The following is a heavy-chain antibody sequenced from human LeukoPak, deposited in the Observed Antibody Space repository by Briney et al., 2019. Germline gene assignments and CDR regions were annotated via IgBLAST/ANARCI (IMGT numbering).Heavy chain of an antibody. Sequence: GGSLRLSCAASGFTFSSYAMHWVRQAPGKGLEWVAVISYDGSNKYYADSVKGRFTISRDNSKNTLYLQMNSLRAEDTAVYYCARDSGGYYADYWGQGTLVTVSS. CDR2: ISYDGSNK. V-gene: IGHV3-30*04. CDR3: ARDSGGYYADY. J-gene: IGHJ4*02. CDR1: GFTFSSYA. D-gene: IGHD3-22*01.